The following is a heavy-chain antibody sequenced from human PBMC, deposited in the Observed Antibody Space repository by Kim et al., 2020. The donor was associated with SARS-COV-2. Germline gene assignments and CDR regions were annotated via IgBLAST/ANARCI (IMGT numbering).Heavy chain of an antibody. CDR2: ISGNDGST. V-gene: IGHV3-23*01. Sequence: GGSLRLSCSASGFTFSIYAMSWVRQAPGKGLEWVSGISGNDGSTYYADSVKGRFTISRDNSKNTLYLQMNSLRAKDTAVYYCAKAQGYSGSFYPMNAFDLWGQGTMVAVSS. J-gene: IGHJ3*01. D-gene: IGHD1-26*01. CDR1: GFTFSIYA. CDR3: AKAQGYSGSFYPMNAFDL.